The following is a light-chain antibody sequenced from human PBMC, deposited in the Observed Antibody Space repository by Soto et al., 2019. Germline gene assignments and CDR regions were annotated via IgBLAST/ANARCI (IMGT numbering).Light chain of an antibody. CDR1: TSNIGSNT. CDR2: NNN. Sequence: QSVLTQPPSASGTPGQGVPISCSGITSNIGSNTVNWYQQLPGTAPKLLIYNNNQRPSGVPDRFSGSKSGTSASLAIGGLQSEDEADYYSAAWDDSLNGYVFGTGTGSPS. J-gene: IGLJ1*01. V-gene: IGLV1-44*01. CDR3: AAWDDSLNGYV.